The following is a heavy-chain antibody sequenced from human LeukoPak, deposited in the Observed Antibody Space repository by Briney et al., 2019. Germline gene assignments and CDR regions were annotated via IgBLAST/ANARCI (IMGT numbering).Heavy chain of an antibody. J-gene: IGHJ4*02. CDR3: AKDLTVTTLYYFDY. Sequence: GGSLRLSCAASGFTFSSYEMNWVRQAPGKGLEWVSYISSSGSTIYYADSVKGRFTISRDNAKNSLYLQMNSLRAEDTAVYYCAKDLTVTTLYYFDYWGQGTLVTVSS. D-gene: IGHD4-11*01. V-gene: IGHV3-48*03. CDR2: ISSSGSTI. CDR1: GFTFSSYE.